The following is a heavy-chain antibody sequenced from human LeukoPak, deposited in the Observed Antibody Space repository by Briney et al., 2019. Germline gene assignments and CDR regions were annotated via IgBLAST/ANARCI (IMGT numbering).Heavy chain of an antibody. CDR1: GYSISSGYY. V-gene: IGHV4-38-2*01. D-gene: IGHD1-1*01. CDR2: IYHSGST. CDR3: ARALGRVRGNIDY. J-gene: IGHJ4*02. Sequence: SETLSLTCAVSGYSISSGYYWGWIRPPPGKGREWIGIIYHSGSTYYNPSLKRRVTISVDTSKNQFSLKLSSVTAADTAVYYCARALGRVRGNIDYWGQGTLVTVSS.